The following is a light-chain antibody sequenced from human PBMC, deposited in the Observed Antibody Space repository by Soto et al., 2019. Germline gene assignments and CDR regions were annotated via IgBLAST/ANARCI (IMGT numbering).Light chain of an antibody. CDR2: GAS. CDR3: HQYGSSPQT. V-gene: IGKV3-20*01. Sequence: EMVLTRSPVTLYLSPGERATLSCRASQSVISHFLAWYQQKPGQAPRLLIYGASSRATGIPDRFTGSGSGTDFTLTISRLEPEDFAVFYCHQYGSSPQTFGQGTKVDVK. CDR1: QSVISHF. J-gene: IGKJ1*01.